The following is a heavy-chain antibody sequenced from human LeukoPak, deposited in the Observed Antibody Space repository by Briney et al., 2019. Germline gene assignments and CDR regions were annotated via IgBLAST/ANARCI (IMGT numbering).Heavy chain of an antibody. D-gene: IGHD3-3*01. CDR1: GYTFTSYY. CDR3: ARGSITIFGVVIIKADNWFDP. V-gene: IGHV1-46*03. J-gene: IGHJ5*02. CDR2: INPSGGST. Sequence: GASVKVSCKASGYTFTSYYMHWVRQAPGQGLEWMGIINPSGGSTSYAQKFQGRVTMTRDTSTSTVYMELSSLRSEDTAVYYCARGSITIFGVVIIKADNWFDPWGQGTLVTVSS.